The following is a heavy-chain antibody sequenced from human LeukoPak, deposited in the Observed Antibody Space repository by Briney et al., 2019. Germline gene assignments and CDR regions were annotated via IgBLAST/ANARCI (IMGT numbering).Heavy chain of an antibody. CDR1: GGSISSGSYY. CDR2: IYTSGST. CDR3: ARVFTIFGVVNPSYYYYYMDV. Sequence: SETLSLTCTVSGGSISSGSYYWSWIRQPAGKGLEWIGRIYTSGSTNYNPSLKSRVTMSVDTSKNQFSLKLSSVTAADTAVYYCARVFTIFGVVNPSYYYYYMDVWGKGTTVTVSS. D-gene: IGHD3-3*01. V-gene: IGHV4-61*02. J-gene: IGHJ6*03.